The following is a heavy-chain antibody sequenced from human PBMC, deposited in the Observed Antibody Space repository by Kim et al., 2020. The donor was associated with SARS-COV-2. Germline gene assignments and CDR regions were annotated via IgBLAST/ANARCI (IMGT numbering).Heavy chain of an antibody. CDR3: ARHQGYSSGWYVAFYYYYMDV. CDR2: AYYSGNT. V-gene: IGHV4-39*01. CDR1: GGSLSSSSYY. J-gene: IGHJ6*03. D-gene: IGHD6-19*01. Sequence: SETLSLTCTVSGGSLSSSSYYWGCIRQPPGEGLEWIGTAYYSGNTYYNPSLKRRVTISVYTSKNQFSLELGSVTAADTAVYYLARHQGYSSGWYVAFYYYYMDVWRKGTTVTVSS.